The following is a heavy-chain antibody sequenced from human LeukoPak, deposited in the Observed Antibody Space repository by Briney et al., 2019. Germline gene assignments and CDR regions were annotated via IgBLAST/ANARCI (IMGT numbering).Heavy chain of an antibody. Sequence: ASVKVSCKASGYTFTGYYMHWVRQAPGQGLEWMGWINPNSGGTNYAQKFQGRVTMTRDTSISTAYMELSSVTAADTAVYYCARGIAGLVDYWGQGTLVTVSS. CDR3: ARGIAGLVDY. V-gene: IGHV1-2*02. CDR2: INPNSGGT. J-gene: IGHJ4*02. D-gene: IGHD6-13*01. CDR1: GYTFTGYY.